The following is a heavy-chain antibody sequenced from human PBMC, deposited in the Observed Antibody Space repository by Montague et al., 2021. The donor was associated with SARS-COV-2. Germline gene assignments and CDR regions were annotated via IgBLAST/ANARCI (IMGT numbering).Heavy chain of an antibody. CDR2: VIHSGKT. J-gene: IGHJ5*02. CDR3: AKGSHSYATRGSRTGWLDP. Sequence: SETLSLTCAVYGASFSGYHWTWSRRSPGRGRVGRGEVIHSGKTSYNPSFHRRLTISFDTYKKQFSLRRRSVTAAETAVYFCAKGSHSYATRGSRTGWLDPWGQGTLVTVSS. V-gene: IGHV4-34*01. CDR1: GASFSGYH. D-gene: IGHD5-18*01.